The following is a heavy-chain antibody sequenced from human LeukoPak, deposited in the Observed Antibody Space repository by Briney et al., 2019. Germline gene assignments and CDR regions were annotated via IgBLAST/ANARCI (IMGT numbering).Heavy chain of an antibody. CDR1: GGSISSYY. J-gene: IGHJ4*02. CDR3: ARVGYDFWSGYYTAFDY. CDR2: IYYSGST. Sequence: PSETLSLTCTVSGGSISSYYWSWIRQPPGKGLEWIGYIYYSGSTNYNPSLKSRVTISVDTSKNQFSLKLSSVTAADTAVYYCARVGYDFWSGYYTAFDYWGQGTLVTVSS. D-gene: IGHD3-3*01. V-gene: IGHV4-59*08.